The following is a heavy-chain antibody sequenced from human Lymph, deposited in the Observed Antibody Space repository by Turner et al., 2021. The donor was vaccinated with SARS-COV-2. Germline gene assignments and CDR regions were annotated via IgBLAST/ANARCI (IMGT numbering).Heavy chain of an antibody. CDR1: GFHVSSNY. V-gene: IGHV3-53*02. D-gene: IGHD1-20*01. J-gene: IGHJ3*02. CDR3: ARYNPHDAFDI. Sequence: EVQLVDTGGGLIQPGGSLRLSCAASGFHVSSNYMSWVRQAPGKGLECVSVIYSGCSTFYADSVRGRFTISRDNSKNTLYLQINSLRAEDTSVYYRARYNPHDAFDIWGQGTMVTVSS. CDR2: IYSGCST.